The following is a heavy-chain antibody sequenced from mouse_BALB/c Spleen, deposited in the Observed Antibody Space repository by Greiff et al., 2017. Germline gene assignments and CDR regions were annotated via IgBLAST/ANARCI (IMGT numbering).Heavy chain of an antibody. CDR1: GYTFTDYA. V-gene: IGHV1-67*01. CDR3: ARSRAYYGSSSFDY. D-gene: IGHD1-1*01. Sequence: QVQLQQPGPDLVRPGVSVKISCKGSGYTFTDYAMHWVKQSHAKSLEWIGVISTYYGNTNYNQKFKGKATMTVDKSSSTAYMELARLTSEDSAIYYCARSRAYYGSSSFDYWGQGTTLTVSS. J-gene: IGHJ2*01. CDR2: ISTYYGNT.